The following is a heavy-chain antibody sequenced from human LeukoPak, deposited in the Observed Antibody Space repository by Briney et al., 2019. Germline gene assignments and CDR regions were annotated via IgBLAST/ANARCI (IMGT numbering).Heavy chain of an antibody. J-gene: IGHJ4*02. Sequence: GGSLRLSCAASGFTFSSQAMSWVRQAPGKGLVWVSRINSDGSSISYADSVKGRFTISRDNAKNTVYLQMNSLRVEDTAVYYCARGYDYWGQGTLVTVSS. D-gene: IGHD5-18*01. V-gene: IGHV3-74*01. CDR2: INSDGSSI. CDR3: ARGYDY. CDR1: GFTFSSQA.